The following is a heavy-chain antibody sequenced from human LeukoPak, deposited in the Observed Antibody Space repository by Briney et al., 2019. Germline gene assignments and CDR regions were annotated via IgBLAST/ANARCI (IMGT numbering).Heavy chain of an antibody. CDR2: IYYSGST. Sequence: PSETLSLTCTVSGGSISSSSYYWGWIRQPPGKGLEWIGSIYYSGSTYYNPSLKSRVTISVDTSKNQFSLKLSSVTAADTAGYYCARAWDSLVTAGTFDYWGQGTLVTVSS. CDR1: GGSISSSSYY. J-gene: IGHJ4*02. CDR3: ARAWDSLVTAGTFDY. V-gene: IGHV4-39*07. D-gene: IGHD2-21*02.